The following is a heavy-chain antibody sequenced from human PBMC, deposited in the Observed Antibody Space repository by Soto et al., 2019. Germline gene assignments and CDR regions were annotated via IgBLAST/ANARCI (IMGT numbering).Heavy chain of an antibody. V-gene: IGHV4-59*08. CDR2: IYYTGTT. CDR3: ARHPTIARFENGLDV. Sequence: SETLSLTCSVPGGSVSGYYWSWIRQPPGKGLEWIGYIYYTGTTIYSPSLDRRFTLSVDTAKDHVSLRLTSVTPADTAVYYCARHPTIARFENGLDVWGQGTMVTVSS. CDR1: GGSVSGYY. D-gene: IGHD1-1*01. J-gene: IGHJ6*02.